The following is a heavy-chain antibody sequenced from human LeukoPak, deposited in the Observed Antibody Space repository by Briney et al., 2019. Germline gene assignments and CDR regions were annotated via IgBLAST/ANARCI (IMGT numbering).Heavy chain of an antibody. CDR2: ISPDGKDT. D-gene: IGHD1-20*01. CDR1: GFTFSRYW. J-gene: IGHJ4*02. Sequence: GSLRLSCAASGFTFSRYWMSWVRQAPGKGLVWVSRISPDGKDTSHADSVKGRFTISRDNAKNTLYLQMNSLRAEDTAVYYCATYNWEYEADYWGQGTLVTVSS. V-gene: IGHV3-74*01. CDR3: ATYNWEYEADY.